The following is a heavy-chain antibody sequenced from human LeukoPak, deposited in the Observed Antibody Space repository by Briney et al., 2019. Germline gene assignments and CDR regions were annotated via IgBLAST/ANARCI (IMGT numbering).Heavy chain of an antibody. CDR1: GFTFSSYA. J-gene: IGHJ5*02. CDR2: ISGSGGST. D-gene: IGHD2-2*02. CDR3: TKTAPAAIYWFDP. Sequence: GGSLRLSCTASGFTFSSYAMTWVRQAPEKGLEWVSAISGSGGSTYYADSVKGRFTISRDNPKNTLYLQMNSLRVEDTAVYYCTKTAPAAIYWFDPWGQGTLVTVSS. V-gene: IGHV3-23*01.